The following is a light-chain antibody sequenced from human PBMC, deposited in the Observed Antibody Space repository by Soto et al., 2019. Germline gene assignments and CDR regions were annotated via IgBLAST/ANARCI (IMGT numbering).Light chain of an antibody. CDR1: QVLVYSDGNTY. Sequence: AVITQAPLSLPVTLVHPASLSFSSSQVLVYSDGNTYLNWFQQRPGQTRRRVIYQVSNRDSGVPDRFSGSGSGTDCTLKIRRVEAEDVGVYYCMQGTHWPPITCGQGTRREIK. J-gene: IGKJ5*01. CDR3: MQGTHWPPIT. V-gene: IGKV2-30*01. CDR2: QVS.